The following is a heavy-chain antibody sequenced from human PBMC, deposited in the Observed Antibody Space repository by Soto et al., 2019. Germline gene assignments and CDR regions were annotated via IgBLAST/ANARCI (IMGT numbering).Heavy chain of an antibody. CDR3: ARLPVETITSVDY. V-gene: IGHV3-74*01. CDR1: GFTFSRYW. CDR2: INSDGSSI. D-gene: IGHD3-3*01. J-gene: IGHJ4*02. Sequence: EVQLVESGGDLVQPGGFLRLSCATSGFTFSRYWMHWVRQVPGKGLVWVSRINSDGSSISYSDSVKGRFTISRDNAKNTLYLQMNCLRVDDTAVYYCARLPVETITSVDYWGQGNLVTVSS.